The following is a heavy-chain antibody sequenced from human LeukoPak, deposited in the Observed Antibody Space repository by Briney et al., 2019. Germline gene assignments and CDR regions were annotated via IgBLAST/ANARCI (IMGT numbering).Heavy chain of an antibody. D-gene: IGHD2-15*01. Sequence: GGSLRLSCAASGFIFRSYSMYWVRQAPRKGLEWISYISYNNETIYYADSLKGRFTISRDNAKNSLYLQMNSLRAEDTAVYFCAKEKGDGIVVPDYWGQGTLVTVSS. CDR2: ISYNNETI. V-gene: IGHV3-48*01. CDR3: AKEKGDGIVVPDY. J-gene: IGHJ4*02. CDR1: GFIFRSYS.